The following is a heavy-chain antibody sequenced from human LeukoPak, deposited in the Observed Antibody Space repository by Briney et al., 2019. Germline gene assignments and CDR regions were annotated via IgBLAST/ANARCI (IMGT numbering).Heavy chain of an antibody. J-gene: IGHJ4*02. D-gene: IGHD3-22*01. CDR3: AKDIGYYDSSGYY. Sequence: GGSLRLSCAASGFTFDDYAMHWVRQAPGKGLEWVSGISWNSGSIGYADSVKSRFTISRDNAKNSLYLQMNSLRAEDTALYYCAKDIGYYDSSGYYWGQGTLVTVSS. CDR2: ISWNSGSI. V-gene: IGHV3-9*01. CDR1: GFTFDDYA.